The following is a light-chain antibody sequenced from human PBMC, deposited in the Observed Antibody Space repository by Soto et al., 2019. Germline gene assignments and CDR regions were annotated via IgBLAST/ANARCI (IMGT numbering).Light chain of an antibody. CDR2: DVS. J-gene: IGLJ1*01. V-gene: IGLV2-14*03. CDR3: SSYTSSRSYV. CDR1: SSDVGAYNY. Sequence: QSVLTQPASVSGSPGQSITISCTGTSSDVGAYNYVSWYQQHPGKVPKLMIYDVSNRPSGVSNRFSGSKSGNTASLALSGLQAEDEADYYCSSYTSSRSYVFGTGTKLTVL.